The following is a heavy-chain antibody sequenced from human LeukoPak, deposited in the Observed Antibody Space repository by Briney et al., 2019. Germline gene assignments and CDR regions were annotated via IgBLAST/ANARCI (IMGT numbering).Heavy chain of an antibody. CDR3: ARHGGYSCPLGV. D-gene: IGHD1-1*01. CDR1: GGSISSYY. Sequence: MPSETLSLTCTVSGGSISSYYWSWIRQPPGRRLEWIGYISYSGNTNYNPSLQSRVTISVDTSKNQFSLKLNSVTAADTAVYYCARHGGYSCPLGVWGQGTTVTVSS. V-gene: IGHV4-59*08. CDR2: ISYSGNT. J-gene: IGHJ6*02.